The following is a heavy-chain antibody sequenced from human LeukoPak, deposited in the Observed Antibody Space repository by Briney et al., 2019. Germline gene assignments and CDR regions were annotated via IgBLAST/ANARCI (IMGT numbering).Heavy chain of an antibody. CDR1: GFSFSHFG. Sequence: GGSLRLSCAASGFSFSHFGMHWVRQAPGKGLEWVSSVSGTSSYIYYADSVKGRFTISRDNAKNSVYLQMNSLRVEDTAVYYCARDVSSSAYYQDDGFDLWGQGTMVTVTS. J-gene: IGHJ3*01. CDR3: ARDVSSSAYYQDDGFDL. D-gene: IGHD3-22*01. CDR2: VSGTSSYI. V-gene: IGHV3-21*01.